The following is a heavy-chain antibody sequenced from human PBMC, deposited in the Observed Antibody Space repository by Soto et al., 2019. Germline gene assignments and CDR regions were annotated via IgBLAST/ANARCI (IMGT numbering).Heavy chain of an antibody. CDR3: AREYTAWPLAYGLDV. CDR1: GFTFSTYS. J-gene: IGHJ6*02. V-gene: IGHV3-21*01. Sequence: GGSLRLSCVGSGFTFSTYSIHWVRQAPGKGLEWVSSISSRSDIYYADSVKGRFTISRDNAKNSVSLQMNSLRAEDTAVYYCAREYTAWPLAYGLDVWGQGTTVTVSS. CDR2: ISSRSDI. D-gene: IGHD2-2*02.